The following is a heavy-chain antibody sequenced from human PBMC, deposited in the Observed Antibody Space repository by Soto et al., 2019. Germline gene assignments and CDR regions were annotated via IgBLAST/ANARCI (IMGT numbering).Heavy chain of an antibody. V-gene: IGHV3-30*03. Sequence: PGGSLRLSCATSGFPLSSYSMNWVRQAPGKGLEWVALISYEGANKYYSDSVKGRFTISRDNSKSTLFLHMNSLRVEDTGVYYCARVNPGNNLYYFNGLDVWGQGTSVTVSS. CDR2: ISYEGANK. CDR3: ARVNPGNNLYYFNGLDV. D-gene: IGHD1-1*01. CDR1: GFPLSSYS. J-gene: IGHJ6*02.